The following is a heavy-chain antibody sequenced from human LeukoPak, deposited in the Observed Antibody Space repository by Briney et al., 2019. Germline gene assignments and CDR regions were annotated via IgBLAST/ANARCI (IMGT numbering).Heavy chain of an antibody. CDR3: PRETRALWYRGTTAFDY. D-gene: IGHD1-1*01. CDR2: INHSGST. CDR1: GGSFSGYY. V-gene: IGHV4-34*01. J-gene: IGHJ4*02. Sequence: SETLSLTCAVYGGSFSGYYWSWIRQPPGKGLEWIGEINHSGSTNYNPSLKGRVTISVDTSKNQFSLKLSSVTAADTAVCYCPRETRALWYRGTTAFDYWGQGTLVTVSS.